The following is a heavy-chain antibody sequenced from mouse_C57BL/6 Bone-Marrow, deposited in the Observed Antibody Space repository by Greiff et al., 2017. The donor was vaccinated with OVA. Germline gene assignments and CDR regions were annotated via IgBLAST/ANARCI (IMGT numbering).Heavy chain of an antibody. J-gene: IGHJ3*01. V-gene: IGHV1-81*01. CDR3: ARDGYVPAWFAY. Sequence: QVQLKESGAELARPGASVKLSCKASGYTFTSYGISWVKQRTGQGLEWIGEIYPRSGNTYYNEKFKGKATLTADKSSSTAYMELRSLTSEDSAVYFCARDGYVPAWFAYWGQGTLVTVSA. CDR1: GYTFTSYG. CDR2: IYPRSGNT. D-gene: IGHD2-2*01.